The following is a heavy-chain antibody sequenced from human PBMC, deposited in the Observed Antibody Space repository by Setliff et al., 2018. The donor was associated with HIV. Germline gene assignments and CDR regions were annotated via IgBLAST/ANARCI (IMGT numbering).Heavy chain of an antibody. CDR1: GFTFSAYS. V-gene: IGHV3-21*01. Sequence: GGSLRLSCAASGFTFSAYSMNWVRQVPGKGLEWVSCISTSGNFIYYADSVKGRFTVSRDNAKNSLWLQLDSLKVEDTALYFCARIYDSSAYYPHDAFDIWGQGTMVTVSS. CDR2: ISTSGNFI. CDR3: ARIYDSSAYYPHDAFDI. D-gene: IGHD3-22*01. J-gene: IGHJ3*02.